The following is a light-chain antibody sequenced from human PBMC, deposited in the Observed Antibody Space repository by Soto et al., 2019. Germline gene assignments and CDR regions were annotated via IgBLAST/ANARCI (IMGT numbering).Light chain of an antibody. CDR3: QQRSSWPLT. CDR1: QSVSSK. CDR2: GVS. V-gene: IGKV3-15*01. Sequence: EIVMTQSPATLSVSPGERATLSGMASQSVSSKLAWFQQKPGQAPSLLIYGVSTRATGVPVRFSGSGSGTEFTLTINSLQSEDFAVYYCQQRSSWPLTFGGGTKVDIK. J-gene: IGKJ4*02.